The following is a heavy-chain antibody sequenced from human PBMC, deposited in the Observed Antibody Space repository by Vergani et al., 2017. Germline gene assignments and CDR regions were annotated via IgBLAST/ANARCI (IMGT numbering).Heavy chain of an antibody. J-gene: IGHJ4*02. CDR1: GGSFSGYY. D-gene: IGHD2-2*01. Sequence: QVQLQESGPGLVKPSETLSLTCAVYGGSFSGYYWSWIRQPPGKGLEWIGEINHSGSTNYNPSLKSRVTISVDTSKNQFSLKLSSVTAADTAVYYCARETRPRGFDYWGQGTLVTVSS. CDR3: ARETRPRGFDY. V-gene: IGHV4-34*01. CDR2: INHSGST.